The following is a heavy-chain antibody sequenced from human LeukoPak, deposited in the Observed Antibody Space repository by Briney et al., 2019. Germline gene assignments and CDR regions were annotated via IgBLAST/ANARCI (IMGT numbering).Heavy chain of an antibody. CDR1: GFTFDDYA. V-gene: IGHV3-9*01. CDR3: ATTPSGSYFHFDY. D-gene: IGHD1-26*01. Sequence: GGSLRLSCAASGFTFDDYAMHWVRQAPGKGLEWVSGTSWNSGSIDYADSVKGRFTISRVNAKNSLYLQMNSLRAEDTAVYYCATTPSGSYFHFDYWGQGTLVTVSS. J-gene: IGHJ4*02. CDR2: TSWNSGSI.